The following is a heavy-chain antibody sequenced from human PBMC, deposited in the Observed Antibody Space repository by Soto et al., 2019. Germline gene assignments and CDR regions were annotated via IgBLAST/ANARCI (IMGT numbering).Heavy chain of an antibody. V-gene: IGHV4-30-4*01. D-gene: IGHD6-6*01. Sequence: SETLSLTCTVSGGSISSGDYYWSWIRQPPGKGLEWIGYIYYSGSTYYNPSLKSRVTISVDTSKNQFSLKLSSVTAADTAVYYCAGELSNSPEYFDFWGLGTLVTVSS. CDR2: IYYSGST. J-gene: IGHJ4*02. CDR3: AGELSNSPEYFDF. CDR1: GGSISSGDYY.